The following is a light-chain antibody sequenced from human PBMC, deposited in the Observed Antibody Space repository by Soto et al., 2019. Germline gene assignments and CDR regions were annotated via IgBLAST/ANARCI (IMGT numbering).Light chain of an antibody. V-gene: IGKV1-9*01. J-gene: IGKJ4*01. CDR1: QGISSS. Sequence: IQLTQSPSSLSASVGDRVTITCRASQGISSSLAWYQQQPGKAPKLLIYAASTLQSGVPSRFSGSGSGTDFTLTISSLQPEDFATYYCQQLKSFPRSFGGGTKVDIK. CDR2: AAS. CDR3: QQLKSFPRS.